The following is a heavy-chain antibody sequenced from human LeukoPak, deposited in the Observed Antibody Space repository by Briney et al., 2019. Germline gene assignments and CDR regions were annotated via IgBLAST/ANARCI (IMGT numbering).Heavy chain of an antibody. CDR1: GFSLNTNAVA. Sequence: SGPTLVKPTQTLTLTCTFSGFSLNTNAVAVGWVRQPPGQALEWLTFIYGNDDKRYSPPLASRLTITKDTSKNQVVLTMTDMDYVDTATYYCVHRTMVTLVDHWGQGTLVTVSS. V-gene: IGHV2-5*01. CDR3: VHRTMVTLVDH. J-gene: IGHJ4*02. CDR2: IYGNDDK. D-gene: IGHD4-17*01.